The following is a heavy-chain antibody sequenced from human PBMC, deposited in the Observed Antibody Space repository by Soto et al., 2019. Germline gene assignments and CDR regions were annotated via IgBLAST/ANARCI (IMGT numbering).Heavy chain of an antibody. D-gene: IGHD1-1*01. CDR2: ISAYNGNT. Sequence: ASVKVSCKASGYTFTSYGISWVRQAPGQGLEWMGWISAYNGNTNYAQKLQGRVTMTTDTSTSTAYMELRSLRSDDTAVYYCARVREELERRLDWFDPWGQGTLVTVSS. CDR3: ARVREELERRLDWFDP. J-gene: IGHJ5*02. V-gene: IGHV1-18*01. CDR1: GYTFTSYG.